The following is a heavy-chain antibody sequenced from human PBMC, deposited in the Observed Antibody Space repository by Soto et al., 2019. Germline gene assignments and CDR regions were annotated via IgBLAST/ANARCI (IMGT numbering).Heavy chain of an antibody. CDR3: ATVRSWSALDC. CDR1: GDTFTNYD. J-gene: IGHJ4*02. CDR2: MSPNSGNT. Sequence: QVQLVQSGAEVKKPGASVKVSCKVSGDTFTNYDINWVRQATGQGLEWMGWMSPNSGNTGHALKFQGRVTMTRNTSISTAYMELSSLRSEDTAVYYCATVRSWSALDCWGQGTLVAVSS. V-gene: IGHV1-8*01. D-gene: IGHD1-26*01.